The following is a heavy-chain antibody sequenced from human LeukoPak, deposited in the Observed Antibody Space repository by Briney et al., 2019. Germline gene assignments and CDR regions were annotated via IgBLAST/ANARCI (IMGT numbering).Heavy chain of an antibody. CDR2: IRSKAYGGTT. Sequence: GGSLRLSCTSSGFTFGDYAMSWVRQAPGKGLEWVSFIRSKAYGGTTEYAAPVKGRFTISRDDSKSIACLQMNSLKTEDTAVYYCTRVSLVAASVFFDYWGQGSLVTVSS. CDR1: GFTFGDYA. D-gene: IGHD2-15*01. CDR3: TRVSLVAASVFFDY. V-gene: IGHV3-49*04. J-gene: IGHJ4*02.